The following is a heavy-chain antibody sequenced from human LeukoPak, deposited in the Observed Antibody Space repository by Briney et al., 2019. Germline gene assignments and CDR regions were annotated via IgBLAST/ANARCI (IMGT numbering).Heavy chain of an antibody. CDR2: IYSGGST. Sequence: GGSLRLSCAASGFTVSSNYMSWVRQAPGKGLEWVSVIYSGGSTYYADSVKGRFTISRDNSKNTLYLQMNSLRAEDTAVYYCARDGYSSSFYFDYWGQGTLVTVSS. V-gene: IGHV3-53*01. J-gene: IGHJ4*02. CDR3: ARDGYSSSFYFDY. D-gene: IGHD6-6*01. CDR1: GFTVSSNY.